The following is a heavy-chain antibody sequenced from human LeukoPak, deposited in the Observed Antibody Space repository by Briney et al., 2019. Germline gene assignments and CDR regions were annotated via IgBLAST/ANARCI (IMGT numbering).Heavy chain of an antibody. Sequence: PSETLSLTCTVSGGSISSYYWSWIRQPPGKGLEWIGYIYYSRSTNYSPSLKSRVTISVDTSKNQFSLKLSSVTAADTAVYYCARHAEYYGSGSRYNWFDPWGQGTLVTVSS. V-gene: IGHV4-59*08. J-gene: IGHJ5*02. D-gene: IGHD3-10*01. CDR3: ARHAEYYGSGSRYNWFDP. CDR2: IYYSRST. CDR1: GGSISSYY.